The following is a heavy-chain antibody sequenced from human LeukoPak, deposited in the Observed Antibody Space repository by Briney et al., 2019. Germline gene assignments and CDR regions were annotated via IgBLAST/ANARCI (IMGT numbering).Heavy chain of an antibody. D-gene: IGHD3-22*01. CDR1: GCTFSIYT. CDR2: IIPIFGTA. V-gene: IGHV1-69*13. J-gene: IGHJ4*02. CDR3: RIVGDRSGWDFDY. Sequence: SVTVSRKGSGCTFSIYTISWERQGPGQGLEWVGGIIPIFGTANYAQKFQGRVTITADESTSTTYMDLRSLRSEDAAVYYGRIVGDRSGWDFDYWGQGTLVTVSS.